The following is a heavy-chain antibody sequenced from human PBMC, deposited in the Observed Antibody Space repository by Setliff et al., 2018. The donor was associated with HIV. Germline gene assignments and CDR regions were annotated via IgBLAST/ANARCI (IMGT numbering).Heavy chain of an antibody. CDR1: GGSISSGSYY. J-gene: IGHJ4*02. Sequence: SETLSLTCTVSGGSISSGSYYWSWIRQPAGEGLEWIGRIYTSGSTNYNPSLKSRVTISVDTSKNQFSLKLSSVTAADTAVYYCASALSSSWDYFDYWGQGTLVTVSS. CDR3: ASALSSSWDYFDY. D-gene: IGHD6-13*01. CDR2: IYTSGST. V-gene: IGHV4-61*02.